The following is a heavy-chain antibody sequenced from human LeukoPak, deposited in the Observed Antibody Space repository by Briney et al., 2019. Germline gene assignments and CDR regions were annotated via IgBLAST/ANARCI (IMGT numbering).Heavy chain of an antibody. CDR3: ARESEGHYYGSGKPFYYGMDV. Sequence: GGSLSLSCAASEFTFSSDTMNWVRPAAGKGLEWVSCIRSRSGHLYDGDSVKRRFTISRDNAKNSLYLQMNNLRAEDTAVYYCARESEGHYYGSGKPFYYGMDVWGQGTTVTVSS. J-gene: IGHJ6*02. D-gene: IGHD3-10*01. V-gene: IGHV3-21*01. CDR1: EFTFSSDT. CDR2: IRSRSGHL.